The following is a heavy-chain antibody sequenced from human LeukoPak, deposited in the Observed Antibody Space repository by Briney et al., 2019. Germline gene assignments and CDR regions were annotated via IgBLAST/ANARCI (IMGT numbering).Heavy chain of an antibody. CDR1: GFTFSSYA. D-gene: IGHD3-10*01. J-gene: IGHJ4*02. V-gene: IGHV3-23*01. CDR3: AKGKYYGSGSYPSFDY. CDR2: ISGSGGST. Sequence: GGSLRLSCAASGFTFSSYAMSWVRQAPGKGLEWVSAISGSGGSTYYADSVKGRFTISRGNSKNTLYLQMNSLRAEDTAVYYCAKGKYYGSGSYPSFDYWGQGTLVTVSS.